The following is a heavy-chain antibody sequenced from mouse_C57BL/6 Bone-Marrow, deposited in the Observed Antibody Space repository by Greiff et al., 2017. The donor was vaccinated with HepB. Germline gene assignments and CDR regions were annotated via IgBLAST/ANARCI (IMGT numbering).Heavy chain of an antibody. Sequence: EVQLVESGGGLVQSGRSLRLSCATSGFTFSDFYMEWVRQAPGKGLEWIAASRNKANDYTTEYSASVKGRFIVSRDTSQSILYLQMNALRAEDTAIYYCARDYYGKGYFEVWGTGTTVTVSS. CDR3: ARDYYGKGYFEV. CDR1: GFTFSDFY. D-gene: IGHD1-1*01. J-gene: IGHJ1*03. V-gene: IGHV7-1*01. CDR2: SRNKANDYTT.